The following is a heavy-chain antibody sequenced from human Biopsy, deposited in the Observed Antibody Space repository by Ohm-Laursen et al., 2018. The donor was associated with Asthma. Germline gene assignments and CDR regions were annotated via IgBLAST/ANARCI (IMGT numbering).Heavy chain of an antibody. V-gene: IGHV4-39*01. CDR2: MYYSGGA. CDR3: ARHQEAASYHYDGSIDY. J-gene: IGHJ4*02. Sequence: SQTLSLTCSVSGGAIRTSGYYWGWIRQPPGKGLEWIGSMYYSGGAYYNPSLEIRVTISVDTSKNQFSLKLSSVTAADTAVYFCARHQEAASYHYDGSIDYWGQGIPVTVSS. D-gene: IGHD3-22*01. CDR1: GGAIRTSGYY.